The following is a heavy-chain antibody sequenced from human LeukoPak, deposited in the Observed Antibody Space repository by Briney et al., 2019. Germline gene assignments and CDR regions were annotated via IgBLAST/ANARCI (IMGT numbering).Heavy chain of an antibody. CDR3: ARRYYYGSGDY. J-gene: IGHJ4*02. V-gene: IGHV3-48*03. CDR2: ISSSGSTI. Sequence: GGSLRLSCAASGFTFSSYEMNWVRQAPGKGLEWVSYISSSGSTIYYADSVKGRFTISRDNAKNSLYLQMNSLRAEDTAVYYCARRYYYGSGDYWGQGTLVTVSS. CDR1: GFTFSSYE. D-gene: IGHD3-10*01.